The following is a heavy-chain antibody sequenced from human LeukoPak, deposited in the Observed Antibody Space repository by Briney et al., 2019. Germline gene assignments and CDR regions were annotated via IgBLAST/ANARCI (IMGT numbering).Heavy chain of an antibody. D-gene: IGHD3-10*01. CDR2: INWNSDTI. CDR1: GFTFGAYC. J-gene: IGHJ6*02. V-gene: IGHV3-9*01. Sequence: QPGGSLRLSCAASGFTFGAYCMHWVRQPPGKGLEWVSAINWNSDTIHYADSVRGRFTISRDNAKNTLHLQMNSLRVEDTAFYFCTKDISSGRPAPYGMDVWGHGTTVTVSS. CDR3: TKDISSGRPAPYGMDV.